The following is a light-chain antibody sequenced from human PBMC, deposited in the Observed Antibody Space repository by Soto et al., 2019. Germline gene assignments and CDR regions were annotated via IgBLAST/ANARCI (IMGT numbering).Light chain of an antibody. J-gene: IGKJ4*01. Sequence: DIQMTQSPSSLSASVGDRVTITCQASQDISNYLNWYQQKPGKAPKLLIYDASNLETGVPSRFSGSGSGTEFTLTISSLQPEDFATYYCQQSNTYPLTFGGGTKVEIK. CDR3: QQSNTYPLT. V-gene: IGKV1-33*01. CDR2: DAS. CDR1: QDISNY.